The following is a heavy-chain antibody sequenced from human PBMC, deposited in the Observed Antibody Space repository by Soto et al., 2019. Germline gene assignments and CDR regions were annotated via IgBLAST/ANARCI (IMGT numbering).Heavy chain of an antibody. Sequence: EVQLLESGGGLVQPGGSLRLSCAASGFTFSSYAMSWVRQAPGKGLEWVSAISCSGGSTYYADSVKGRFTIPRDNSKNTLYLQMNSLRAEDTAVYYCANPNGDTVTTLQPIDYWGQGTLVTVSS. CDR2: ISCSGGST. CDR1: GFTFSSYA. J-gene: IGHJ4*02. D-gene: IGHD4-17*01. CDR3: ANPNGDTVTTLQPIDY. V-gene: IGHV3-23*01.